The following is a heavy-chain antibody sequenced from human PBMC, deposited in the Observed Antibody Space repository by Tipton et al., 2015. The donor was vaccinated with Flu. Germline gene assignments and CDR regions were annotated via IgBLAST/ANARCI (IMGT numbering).Heavy chain of an antibody. D-gene: IGHD3-10*01. CDR3: ARRVAGSGMPV. J-gene: IGHJ6*02. CDR1: GASSSIGAYY. CDR2: IYTGAST. V-gene: IGHV4-61*02. Sequence: TLSLTCTVSGASSSIGAYYWTWTRRPADKGLEWIGRIYTGASTNYNPPLKSRVTISIDTSKNQFSLRLSSVTAADTAVYYCARRVAGSGMPVWGQGTTVTVSS.